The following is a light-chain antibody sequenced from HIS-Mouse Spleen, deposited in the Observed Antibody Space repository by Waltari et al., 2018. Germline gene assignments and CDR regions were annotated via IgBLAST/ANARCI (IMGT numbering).Light chain of an antibody. V-gene: IGLV2-14*01. Sequence: QSALTQPASVSGSPGPSITISCTGTSSDVGGYNYVSWYQQHPGKAPKLMIYEVSNRPSGVSNRFSGSKSGTSASLAISGLRSEDEADYYCAAWDDSLSGVVFGGGTKLTVL. J-gene: IGLJ2*01. CDR3: AAWDDSLSGVV. CDR1: SSDVGGYNY. CDR2: EVS.